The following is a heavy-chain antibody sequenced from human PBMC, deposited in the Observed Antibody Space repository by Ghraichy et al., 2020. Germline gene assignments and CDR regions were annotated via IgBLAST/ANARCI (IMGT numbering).Heavy chain of an antibody. CDR1: GFTFSSYA. CDR2: ISGSGGST. D-gene: IGHD1-26*01. CDR3: AKGLSEWGVGATRHY. Sequence: GESLRLSCAASGFTFSSYAMSWVRQAPGKGLEWVSAISGSGGSTYYADSVKGRFTISRDNSKNTLYLQMNSLRAEDTAVYYCAKGLSEWGVGATRHYWGQGTLVTVSS. V-gene: IGHV3-23*01. J-gene: IGHJ4*02.